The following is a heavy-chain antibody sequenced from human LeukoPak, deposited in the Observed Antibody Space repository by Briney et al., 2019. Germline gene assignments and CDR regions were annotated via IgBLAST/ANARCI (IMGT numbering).Heavy chain of an antibody. CDR1: GYTFTSYG. V-gene: IGHV1-18*01. CDR2: ISAYNGNT. Sequence: ASVKVSCKASGYTFTSYGISWVRQAPGQGLEWMGWISAYNGNTNYAQKLQGRVTMTTDTSTSTAYMELRSLRSDDTAVYYCARDTIFGVVDTGAFDIWGRGTMVTVSS. J-gene: IGHJ3*02. D-gene: IGHD3-3*01. CDR3: ARDTIFGVVDTGAFDI.